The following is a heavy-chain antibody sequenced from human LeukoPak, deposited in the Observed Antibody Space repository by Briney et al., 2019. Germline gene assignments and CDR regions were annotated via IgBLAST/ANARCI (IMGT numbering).Heavy chain of an antibody. D-gene: IGHD3-9*01. Sequence: PGGSLRLSCAASGFTFSSYGMHWVRQAPGKGLEWVAFIRYDGSNKYYADSVKGRFTISRDNSKNTLYLQMNSLRAEDTAVYYCAKDPGGRYFDWFLSFDYWGQGTLVTVSS. V-gene: IGHV3-30*02. CDR3: AKDPGGRYFDWFLSFDY. CDR2: IRYDGSNK. J-gene: IGHJ4*02. CDR1: GFTFSSYG.